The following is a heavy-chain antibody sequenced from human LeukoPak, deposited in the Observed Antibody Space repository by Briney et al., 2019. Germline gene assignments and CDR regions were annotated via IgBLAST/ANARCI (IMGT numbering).Heavy chain of an antibody. CDR2: ISSSSSYI. J-gene: IGHJ4*02. V-gene: IGHV3-21*01. CDR3: ARDIDGDSVPDY. Sequence: PGGSLRLSCAASGFTFSSYSMNWVRRAPGKGLEWVSSISSSSSYIYYADSVKGRFTISRDNAKNSLYLQMNSLRAEDTAVYYCARDIDGDSVPDYWGQGTLVTVSS. D-gene: IGHD4-17*01. CDR1: GFTFSSYS.